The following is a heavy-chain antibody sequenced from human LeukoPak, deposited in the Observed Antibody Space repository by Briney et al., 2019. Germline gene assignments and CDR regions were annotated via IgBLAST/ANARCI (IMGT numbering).Heavy chain of an antibody. CDR1: GYTFTSYD. CDR3: ARGRYCSSTSCLDFDL. V-gene: IGHV1-8*03. CDR2: MNPNSGNT. Sequence: ASVKVSCMASGYTFTSYDINWLRQATGQGLEWMGWMNPNSGNTGYAQKFQGRVTITRNTSISTAYMELSSLRSEDTAVYYCARGRYCSSTSCLDFDLWGRGTQVTVSS. D-gene: IGHD2-2*01. J-gene: IGHJ2*01.